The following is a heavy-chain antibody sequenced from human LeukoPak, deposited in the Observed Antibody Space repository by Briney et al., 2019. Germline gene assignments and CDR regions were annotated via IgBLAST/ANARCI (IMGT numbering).Heavy chain of an antibody. CDR1: GASISNYY. J-gene: IGHJ5*02. CDR3: ARYGTPWYVWNYGPSHNWFDP. CDR2: IHTSGST. Sequence: PSETLSLTCTVSGASISNYYRTWIRQPAGKGLEGIGRIHTSGSTDYNPSLQSRVTMSIDTPQSQFSLTLTSVTAADTAVYYCARYGTPWYVWNYGPSHNWFDPWGLGTLVIVSS. V-gene: IGHV4-4*07. D-gene: IGHD1-7*01.